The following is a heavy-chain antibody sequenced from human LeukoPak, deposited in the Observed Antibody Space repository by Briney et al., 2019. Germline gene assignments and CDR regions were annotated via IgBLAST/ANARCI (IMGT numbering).Heavy chain of an antibody. Sequence: GGSLRLSCAASGFTFSSYWMHWVRHAPGKGLVWVSRINSDGSSTGYADSVKGRFTISRDNAKNTLYLQMNSLRAEDTAVYYCARRIAVAGTDYWGQGTLVTVSS. D-gene: IGHD6-19*01. CDR1: GFTFSSYW. J-gene: IGHJ4*02. V-gene: IGHV3-74*01. CDR3: ARRIAVAGTDY. CDR2: INSDGSST.